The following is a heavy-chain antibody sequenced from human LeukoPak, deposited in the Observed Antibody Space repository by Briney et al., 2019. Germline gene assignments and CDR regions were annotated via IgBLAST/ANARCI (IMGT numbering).Heavy chain of an antibody. D-gene: IGHD3-22*01. CDR2: IYYSGST. CDR3: ASLGGSGYYYYYYYGMDV. Sequence: PSETLSLTCTVSGGSISSGDYYWSWIRQPPGKGLEWIVYIYYSGSTYYNPSLKSRVTISVDTSKNQFSLKLSSVTAADTAVYYCASLGGSGYYYYYYYGMDVWGQGTTVTVSS. CDR1: GGSISSGDYY. J-gene: IGHJ6*02. V-gene: IGHV4-30-4*01.